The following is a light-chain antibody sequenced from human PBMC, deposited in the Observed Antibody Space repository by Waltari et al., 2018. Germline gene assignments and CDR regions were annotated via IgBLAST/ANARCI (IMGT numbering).Light chain of an antibody. CDR2: CAS. CDR1: QSVLYSSNNKNY. Sequence: DIVMTQSPDSLAVSLGERATINCKSSQSVLYSSNNKNYLAWYQQKPGQPPKLHIYCASTREAGVPDRFSGSGSGTDFTLTISSLQAEDVAVYYCQQYYSTPLTFGGGTKVEIK. J-gene: IGKJ4*01. CDR3: QQYYSTPLT. V-gene: IGKV4-1*01.